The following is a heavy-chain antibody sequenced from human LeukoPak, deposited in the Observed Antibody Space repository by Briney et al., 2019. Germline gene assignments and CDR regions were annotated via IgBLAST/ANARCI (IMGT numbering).Heavy chain of an antibody. CDR1: GYTFTGYY. Sequence: ASVKXSCKASGYTFTGYYMHWVRQAPGQGLEWMGRINANSGGTNYEQKFQGRVTMTRDTSNSKAYMELRRLRSDDTAVYYCARVARIAAAGYFVYWGQGTLVTVSS. D-gene: IGHD6-13*01. J-gene: IGHJ4*02. V-gene: IGHV1-2*06. CDR2: INANSGGT. CDR3: ARVARIAAAGYFVY.